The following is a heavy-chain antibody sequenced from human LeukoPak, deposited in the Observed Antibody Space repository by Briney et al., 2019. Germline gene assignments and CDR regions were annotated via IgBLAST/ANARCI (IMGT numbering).Heavy chain of an antibody. CDR2: ISSSSSTI. Sequence: GGSLRLSCAASGFTFSSYNMNWVRQAPGKGLEWVSYISSSSSTIYYADSVKGRFTISRDSSKNTLYLQMNSLRVEDTAVYYCAKETSVAGVYYFDYWGQGTLVTVSS. V-gene: IGHV3-48*01. D-gene: IGHD6-19*01. CDR1: GFTFSSYN. J-gene: IGHJ4*02. CDR3: AKETSVAGVYYFDY.